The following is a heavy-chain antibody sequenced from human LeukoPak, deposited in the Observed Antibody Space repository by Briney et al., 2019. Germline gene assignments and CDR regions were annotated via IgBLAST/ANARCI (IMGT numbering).Heavy chain of an antibody. J-gene: IGHJ3*02. CDR1: GFTFSSYW. V-gene: IGHV3-74*01. Sequence: PGGSLRLSCAASGFTFSSYWMHWVRQAPGKGLVWVSRVDSDGSSTTYADSVKGRFTISRDNAKNTLYLQMNSLRAEDTAVYYCARSITIFGVVNDAFDIWGQGTMVTVSS. CDR2: VDSDGSST. D-gene: IGHD3-3*01. CDR3: ARSITIFGVVNDAFDI.